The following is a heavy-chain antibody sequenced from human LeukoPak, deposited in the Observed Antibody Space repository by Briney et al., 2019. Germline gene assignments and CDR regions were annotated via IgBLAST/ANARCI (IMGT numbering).Heavy chain of an antibody. CDR3: ARVGVYFDY. J-gene: IGHJ4*02. CDR2: IYYSGST. Sequence: KPSETLSLTCTVSGGSISSYYWSWIRQPPGKGLGWIGYIYYSGSTNYNPSLKSRVTISVDTSKNQFSLKLSSVTAADTAVYYCARVGVYFDYWGQGTLVTVSS. CDR1: GGSISSYY. D-gene: IGHD2-8*01. V-gene: IGHV4-59*01.